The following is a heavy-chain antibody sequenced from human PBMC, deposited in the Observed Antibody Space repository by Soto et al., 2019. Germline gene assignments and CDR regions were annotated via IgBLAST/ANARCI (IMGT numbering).Heavy chain of an antibody. V-gene: IGHV1-18*01. CDR1: GYTFTSYG. D-gene: IGHD3-22*01. J-gene: IGHJ4*02. CDR3: AREQDRITMIVVVPGPFDY. CDR2: ISAYNGNT. Sequence: GASVKVSCKASGYTFTSYGISWVRQAPGQGLEWMGWISAYNGNTNYAQKLQGRVTMTTDTSTSTAYMELRSLRSGDTAVYYCAREQDRITMIVVVPGPFDYWGQGTLVTVSS.